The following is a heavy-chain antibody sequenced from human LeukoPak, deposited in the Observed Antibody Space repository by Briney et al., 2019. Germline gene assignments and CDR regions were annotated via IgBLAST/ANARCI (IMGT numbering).Heavy chain of an antibody. J-gene: IGHJ4*02. CDR3: ARVAGSIDY. CDR1: GYTLTTYD. V-gene: IGHV1-8*03. D-gene: IGHD6-19*01. Sequence: ASVKVSCKASGYTLTTYDINWVRQAPGQGLEWMGWTNPNSGHTGYAQKFQGRLTITRDTSISTAYMELSSLRSEDTAVYYCARVAGSIDYWGQGTLVTVSS. CDR2: TNPNSGHT.